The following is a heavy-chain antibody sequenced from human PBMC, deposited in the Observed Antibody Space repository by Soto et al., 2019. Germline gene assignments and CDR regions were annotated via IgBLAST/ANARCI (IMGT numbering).Heavy chain of an antibody. V-gene: IGHV3-23*01. D-gene: IGHD3-22*01. J-gene: IGHJ4*02. CDR3: ACSLYYYDTSGYY. Sequence: GSLRLSCAASGFTFSTYAMSWVRQAPGKGLEWVSAISGSGGSTYYADSVKGRFTISRDNSKNTLYLQMNSLRAEDTAVYYCACSLYYYDTSGYYLGQGTLVTAPQ. CDR2: ISGSGGST. CDR1: GFTFSTYA.